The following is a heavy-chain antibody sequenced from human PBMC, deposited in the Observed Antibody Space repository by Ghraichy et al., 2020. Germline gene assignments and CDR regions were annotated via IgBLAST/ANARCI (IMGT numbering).Heavy chain of an antibody. CDR2: MNPNSGNT. CDR1: GYTFTSYD. J-gene: IGHJ3*02. CDR3: ARAPERVTIFGVVIIIRDAFDI. D-gene: IGHD3-3*01. V-gene: IGHV1-8*01. Sequence: ASVKVSCKASGYTFTSYDINWVRQATGQGLEWMGWMNPNSGNTGYAQKFQGRVTMTRNTSISTAYMELSSLRSEDTAVYYCARAPERVTIFGVVIIIRDAFDIWGQGTMVTVSS.